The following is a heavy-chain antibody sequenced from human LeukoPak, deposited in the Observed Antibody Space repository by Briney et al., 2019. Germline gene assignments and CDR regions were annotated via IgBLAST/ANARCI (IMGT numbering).Heavy chain of an antibody. D-gene: IGHD6-19*01. V-gene: IGHV4-59*01. Sequence: PSETLSLTCTVSGGSISSYYWSWIRQPPGKGLEWIGYIYYSGSTNYNPSLKSRVTISVDTPKNQFSLKLSSVTAADTAVYYCARLNSSGWYIWFDPWGQGTLVTVSS. CDR3: ARLNSSGWYIWFDP. CDR1: GGSISSYY. CDR2: IYYSGST. J-gene: IGHJ5*02.